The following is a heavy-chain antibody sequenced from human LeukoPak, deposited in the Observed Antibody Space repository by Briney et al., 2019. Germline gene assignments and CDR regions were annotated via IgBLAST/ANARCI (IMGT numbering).Heavy chain of an antibody. CDR1: GFTFSSYA. CDR2: ISGSGGST. V-gene: IGHV3-23*01. CDR3: AKYPHGYSSGWYVC. Sequence: PGGSLRLSCAASGFTFSSYAMSWVRQAPGKGLEWVSAISGSGGSTYYADSVKGRFTISRDNSKNTLYLQMNSLRAEDTAVYYCAKYPHGYSSGWYVCSGQGTLVTVSP. J-gene: IGHJ5*01. D-gene: IGHD6-19*01.